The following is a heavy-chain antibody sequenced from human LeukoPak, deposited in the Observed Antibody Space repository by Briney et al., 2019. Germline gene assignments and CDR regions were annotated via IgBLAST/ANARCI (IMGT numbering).Heavy chain of an antibody. CDR1: GGAFTSYA. J-gene: IGHJ4*02. CDR2: IIPILGIA. Sequence: SVKLSCKASGGAFTSYAISWVRQAPAQGLEWMGRIIPILGIANYAQKFQGRVTITADKSTSTAYMELSSLRSEDTAVYYCARQVAVAGTEYYFDYWGQGTLVTVSS. D-gene: IGHD6-19*01. CDR3: ARQVAVAGTEYYFDY. V-gene: IGHV1-69*04.